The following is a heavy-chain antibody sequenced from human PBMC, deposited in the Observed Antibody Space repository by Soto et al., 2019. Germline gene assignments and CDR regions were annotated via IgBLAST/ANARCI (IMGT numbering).Heavy chain of an antibody. D-gene: IGHD2-15*01. CDR1: GFTFRSYA. Sequence: VGSLRLSCAASGFTFRSYAMSWVRQAPGKGLEWVSAIRGSGGSTFYADSVKGRFTISRDNSKNTLYLQMNSLRAEDTAVYYCPKLLAASYFDYWGQGTLVTVSS. J-gene: IGHJ4*02. CDR3: PKLLAASYFDY. V-gene: IGHV3-23*01. CDR2: IRGSGGST.